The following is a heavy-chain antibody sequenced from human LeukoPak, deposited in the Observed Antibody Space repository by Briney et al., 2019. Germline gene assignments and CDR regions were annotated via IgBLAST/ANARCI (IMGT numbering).Heavy chain of an antibody. CDR2: ISAYNGNT. V-gene: IGHV1-18*01. J-gene: IGHJ4*02. CDR1: GYTFTRYG. CDR3: ARSRGLMVHVTSNFDY. Sequence: AAVKVSCKASGYTFTRYGVSWVRQAPGQGLEWMGWISAYNGNTDYAQKFRDRVTMTTDTSTATAYMELRSLRSDDTAVYYCARSRGLMVHVTSNFDYWGQGTLVTVSP. D-gene: IGHD2-8*01.